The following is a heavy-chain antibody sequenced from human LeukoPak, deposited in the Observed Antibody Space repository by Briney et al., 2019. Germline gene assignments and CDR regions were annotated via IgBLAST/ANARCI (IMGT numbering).Heavy chain of an antibody. CDR2: ISGSGGST. CDR1: GVTYSSYV. Sequence: GGSLRLSWAAYGVTYSSYVISWARQAPGKPPEWASAISGSGGSTYYADSVKARLTIPNSNSKNTLYLQMNGLRAEETAVYYCAKEPVGVLRYFDWLEGGYYYGRDVWGQGTTVTGSS. J-gene: IGHJ6*02. D-gene: IGHD3-9*01. CDR3: AKEPVGVLRYFDWLEGGYYYGRDV. V-gene: IGHV3-23*01.